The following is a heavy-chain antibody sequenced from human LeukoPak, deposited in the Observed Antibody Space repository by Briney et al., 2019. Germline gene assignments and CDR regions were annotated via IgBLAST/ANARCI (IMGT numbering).Heavy chain of an antibody. CDR2: ISGSGGST. D-gene: IGHD1-26*01. CDR1: GGSISSGGYY. J-gene: IGHJ4*02. V-gene: IGHV3-23*01. Sequence: LSLTCTVSGGSISSGGYYWSWVRQAPGKGLEWVSAISGSGGSTYYADSVKGRFTISRDNSKNTLYLQMNSLRAEDTAVYYCAKVFRVGPYHFDYWGQGTLVTVSS. CDR3: AKVFRVGPYHFDY.